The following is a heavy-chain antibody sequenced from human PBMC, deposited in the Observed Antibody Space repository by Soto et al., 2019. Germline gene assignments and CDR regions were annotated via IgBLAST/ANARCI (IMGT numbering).Heavy chain of an antibody. V-gene: IGHV4-34*01. J-gene: IGHJ2*01. CDR3: ARESHDILTGPPWVWYFDL. Sequence: QVQLQQWGAGPLRPLETLSLTCGVSGGSFSGYYLSWIRQPQGKGLEWIGAINDRGSINYNPSLKSRVSISVDTSKTHYSRNLRSVTAADTAVYYSARESHDILTGPPWVWYFDLWGRGTLVTVSS. CDR1: GGSFSGYY. D-gene: IGHD3-9*01. CDR2: INDRGSI.